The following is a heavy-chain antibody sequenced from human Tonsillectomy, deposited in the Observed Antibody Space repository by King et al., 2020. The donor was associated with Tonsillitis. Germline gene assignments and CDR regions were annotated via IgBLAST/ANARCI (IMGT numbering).Heavy chain of an antibody. CDR3: ARVAFGGVNGPFDY. D-gene: IGHD3-16*01. CDR1: GFTFDDYG. J-gene: IGHJ4*02. CDR2: ISWNGGST. V-gene: IGHV3-20*01. Sequence: VQLVESGGGVVRPGGSLRLSCAASGFTFDDYGMSWVRQAPGKGLEWVSGISWNGGSTGYADSLKGRFTISRDNAKNSLYLQMNSLRAEDTALYHCARVAFGGVNGPFDYWGQGTLVTVSS.